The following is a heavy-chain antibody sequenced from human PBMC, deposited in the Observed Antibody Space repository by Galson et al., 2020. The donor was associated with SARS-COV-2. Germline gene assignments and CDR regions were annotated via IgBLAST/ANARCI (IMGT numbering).Heavy chain of an antibody. V-gene: IGHV3-9*01. J-gene: IGHJ2*01. D-gene: IGHD6-13*01. CDR3: AKDIAAAGIIWYFDL. CDR2: ISWNSGSI. CDR1: GFTFDDYA. Sequence: TGGSLRLSCAASGFTFDDYAMHWVRQAPGKGLEWVSGISWNSGSIGYADSVKGRFTISRDNAKNSLYLQMNSLRAEDTALYYCAKDIAAAGIIWYFDLWGRGTLVTVSS.